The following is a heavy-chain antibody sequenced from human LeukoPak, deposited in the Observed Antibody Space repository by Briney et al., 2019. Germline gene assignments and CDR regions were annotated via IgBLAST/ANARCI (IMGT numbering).Heavy chain of an antibody. CDR3: AKAPRRGKGTSYEDY. Sequence: GRSLRLSCAASGFTFSNYGMHWVRQAPGKGLEWVAVIWYDGNNKYYADSVKGRFTISRDNSKNTLYLQMNSLRAEDTAVYYCAKAPRRGKGTSYEDYWGQGTLVTVSS. J-gene: IGHJ4*02. CDR1: GFTFSNYG. CDR2: IWYDGNNK. D-gene: IGHD3-16*01. V-gene: IGHV3-33*06.